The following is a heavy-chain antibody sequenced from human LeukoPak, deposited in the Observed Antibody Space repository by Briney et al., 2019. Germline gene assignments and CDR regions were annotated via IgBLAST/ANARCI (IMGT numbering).Heavy chain of an antibody. V-gene: IGHV1-18*01. D-gene: IGHD3/OR15-3a*01. Sequence: ASVKVSCKASDYTFYNHGISWVRQAAGHAREWMGWVDGYKDARKYSKKLQGRVILTTDMATNTVYMELRSLRLDDTAVYYCARTNMIFGVDVEENWFDVWGQGTLVIVSP. CDR1: DYTFYNHG. CDR3: ARTNMIFGVDVEENWFDV. CDR2: VDGYKDAR. J-gene: IGHJ5*02.